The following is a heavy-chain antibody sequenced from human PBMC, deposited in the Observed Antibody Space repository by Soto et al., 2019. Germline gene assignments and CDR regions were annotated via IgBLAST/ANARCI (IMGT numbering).Heavy chain of an antibody. V-gene: IGHV3-23*01. J-gene: IGHJ4*02. CDR1: GFTFSSYA. CDR2: ISGSGGST. Sequence: EVQLLESGGGLVQPGGSLRLSCAASGFTFSSYAMSWVRQAPGKGLEWVSAISGSGGSTYYADSVKGRFTISRDNSKNTLHLEMNGLAAEDTAVYYGAKEGEHGGGGANFDYWGQGTMVTVSS. D-gene: IGHD3-16*01. CDR3: AKEGEHGGGGANFDY.